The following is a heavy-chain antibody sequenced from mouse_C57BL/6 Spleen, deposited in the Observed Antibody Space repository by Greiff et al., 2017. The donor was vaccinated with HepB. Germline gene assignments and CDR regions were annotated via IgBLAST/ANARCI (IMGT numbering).Heavy chain of an antibody. V-gene: IGHV5-6*01. Sequence: EVHLVESGGDLVKPGGSLKLSCAASGFTFSSYGMSWVRQTPDKRLEWVATISSGGSYTYYPDSVKGRFTISRDNAKNTLYLQMSSLKSEDTAMYYCAREKGGGYDDWYFDVWGTGTTVTVSS. D-gene: IGHD2-2*01. CDR1: GFTFSSYG. CDR2: ISSGGSYT. J-gene: IGHJ1*03. CDR3: AREKGGGYDDWYFDV.